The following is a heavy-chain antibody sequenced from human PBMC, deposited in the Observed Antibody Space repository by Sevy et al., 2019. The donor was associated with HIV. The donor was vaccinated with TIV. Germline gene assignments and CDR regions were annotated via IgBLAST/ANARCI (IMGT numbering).Heavy chain of an antibody. Sequence: SETLSLTCAVHGGSFSGYYWSWIRQPPGKGLEWIGEINHSGSTNYNPSLNSRVTISVDTSKKQSSLKLSSVTAADTAVYYCARSPPVVVVPGAPNWFDPWGQGTMVTVSS. V-gene: IGHV4-34*01. CDR1: GGSFSGYY. J-gene: IGHJ5*02. D-gene: IGHD2-2*01. CDR3: ARSPPVVVVPGAPNWFDP. CDR2: INHSGST.